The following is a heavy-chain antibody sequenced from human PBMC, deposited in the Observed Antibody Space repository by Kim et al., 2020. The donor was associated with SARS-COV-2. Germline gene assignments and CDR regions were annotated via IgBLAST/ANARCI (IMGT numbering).Heavy chain of an antibody. CDR3: ASSATIAAAGRFDP. V-gene: IGHV3-33*01. Sequence: ADAVKGRFTISRDNSKNTLYLQMNSLRAEDTAVYYCASSATIAAAGRFDPWGQGTLVTVSS. J-gene: IGHJ5*02. D-gene: IGHD6-13*01.